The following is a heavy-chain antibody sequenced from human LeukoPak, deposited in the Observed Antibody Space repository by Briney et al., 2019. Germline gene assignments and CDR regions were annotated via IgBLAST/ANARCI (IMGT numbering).Heavy chain of an antibody. CDR3: ARTKITMIVVSEHVAFDI. J-gene: IGHJ3*02. D-gene: IGHD3-22*01. CDR1: GGSISSGSYY. Sequence: PSQTLSLTCTVSGGSISSGSYYWSWIRQPAGKGLEWIGRIYTSGSTNYNPSLKSRVTISVDASKNQFSLKLSSVTAADTAVYYCARTKITMIVVSEHVAFDIWGQGAMVTVSS. CDR2: IYTSGST. V-gene: IGHV4-61*02.